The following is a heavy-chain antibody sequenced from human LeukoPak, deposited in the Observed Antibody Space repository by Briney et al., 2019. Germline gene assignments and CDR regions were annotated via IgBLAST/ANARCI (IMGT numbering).Heavy chain of an antibody. V-gene: IGHV1-24*01. CDR1: GYTLTELS. J-gene: IGHJ6*03. D-gene: IGHD2-15*01. Sequence: ASVKVSCKVSGYTLTELSMHWVRQAPGKGLEWMGGFDPEDGETIYAQKFQGRVTITADKSTSTAYMELSSLRAEDTAVYYCARADCSAGSCYSSSSYYYYYMDVWGKGTTVTVSS. CDR2: FDPEDGET. CDR3: ARADCSAGSCYSSSSYYYYYMDV.